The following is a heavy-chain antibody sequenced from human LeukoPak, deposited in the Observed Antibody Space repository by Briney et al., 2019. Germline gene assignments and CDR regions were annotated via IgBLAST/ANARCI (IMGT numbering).Heavy chain of an antibody. D-gene: IGHD5-24*01. CDR2: INPSTGSA. CDR1: GYTFTSYF. Sequence: WASVKVSCKTSGYTFTSYFMHWVRQAPGQGPEWMAIINPSTGSANYAQEFRGRFTMTRDTSTRTFFMELSSLRSEDTAVYYCARDLGNRDGYNYLLDYWGQGTLVTVSS. J-gene: IGHJ4*02. CDR3: ARDLGNRDGYNYLLDY. V-gene: IGHV1-46*01.